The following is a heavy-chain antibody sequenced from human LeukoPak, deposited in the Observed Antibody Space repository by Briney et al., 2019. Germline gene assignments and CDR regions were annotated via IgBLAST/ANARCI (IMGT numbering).Heavy chain of an antibody. J-gene: IGHJ5*02. CDR3: ARHGWLQFRSPFDP. V-gene: IGHV5-51*01. CDR1: GYSFTSYW. D-gene: IGHD5-24*01. Sequence: GESLKISCKGSGYSFTSYWIGWVRQMPGKGLEWMWITYTGDSDTRYSPSFQGQVTISAYKSISTAYLQWSSLKASDTAMYYCARHGWLQFRSPFDPWGQGTLVTVSS. CDR2: TYTGDSDT.